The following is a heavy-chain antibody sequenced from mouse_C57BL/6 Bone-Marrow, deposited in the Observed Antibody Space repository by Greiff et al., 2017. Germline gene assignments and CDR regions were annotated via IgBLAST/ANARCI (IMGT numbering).Heavy chain of an antibody. CDR1: GYTFTDYY. D-gene: IGHD2-4*01. V-gene: IGHV1-19*01. CDR3: VPYYDYDGPSFAY. Sequence: EVKLMESGPVLVKPGASVKMSCKASGYTFTDYYMNWVKQSHGKSLEWIGVINPYNGGTSYNQKFKGKATLTVDKSSSTAYMELNSLTSEDSAVYYCVPYYDYDGPSFAYWGQGTLVTVSA. CDR2: INPYNGGT. J-gene: IGHJ3*01.